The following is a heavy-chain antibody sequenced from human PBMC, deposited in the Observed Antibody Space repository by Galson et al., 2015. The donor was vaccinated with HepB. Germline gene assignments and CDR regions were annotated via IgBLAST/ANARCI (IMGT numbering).Heavy chain of an antibody. CDR3: TRLGDFSGYSSS. V-gene: IGHV3-73*01. CDR1: GFTFSGSA. J-gene: IGHJ4*02. CDR2: IRSKANDYAT. Sequence: SLRLSCAASGFTFSGSAIHWVRQASGKGLEWVGRIRSKANDYATAYAASLKGRFTISRADSKNTAYLHMKSLKTEDTAVYYCTRLGDFSGYSSSWGQGTQVTVSS. D-gene: IGHD6-13*01.